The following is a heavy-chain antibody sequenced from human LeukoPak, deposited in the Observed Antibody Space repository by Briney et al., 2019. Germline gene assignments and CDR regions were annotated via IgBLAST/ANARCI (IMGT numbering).Heavy chain of an antibody. V-gene: IGHV1-69*06. J-gene: IGHJ4*02. CDR1: GVTLSSYA. CDR3: ARLSIAVAGTEDY. CDR2: IIPIFGTA. D-gene: IGHD6-19*01. Sequence: SVNLSCKGSGVTLSSYAISWVRQAPGHRLKWMGGIIPIFGTANYAQRFQGRVTITADKSTSTAYMELSSLRSEDTAVYYCARLSIAVAGTEDYWGQGTLVTVAS.